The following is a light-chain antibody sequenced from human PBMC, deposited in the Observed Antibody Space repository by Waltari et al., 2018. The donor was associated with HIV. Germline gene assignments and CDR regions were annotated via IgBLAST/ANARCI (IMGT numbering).Light chain of an antibody. V-gene: IGKV3-15*01. J-gene: IGKJ4*01. Sequence: EIVMTQSPATLSLSPGERATLSCRASQSVSSNLAWYQQKPGQAPRLLIYGASTRATGIPARFSGSGSGTEFTLTISSLQSDDFAVYSCQQYSLLPFTFGAGTKVEI. CDR1: QSVSSN. CDR2: GAS. CDR3: QQYSLLPFT.